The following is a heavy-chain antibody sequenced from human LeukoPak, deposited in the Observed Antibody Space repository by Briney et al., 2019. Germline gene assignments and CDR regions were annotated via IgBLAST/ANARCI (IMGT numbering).Heavy chain of an antibody. Sequence: GGSLRLSCAASGFTFSSCGMHWVRQAPGKGLEWVAVISYDGSNKYYADSVKGRFTISRDNSKNTLYLQMNSLRAEDTAVYYCAKDANPYSSSCNYWGQGTLVTVSS. V-gene: IGHV3-30*18. J-gene: IGHJ4*02. CDR2: ISYDGSNK. D-gene: IGHD6-13*01. CDR3: AKDANPYSSSCNY. CDR1: GFTFSSCG.